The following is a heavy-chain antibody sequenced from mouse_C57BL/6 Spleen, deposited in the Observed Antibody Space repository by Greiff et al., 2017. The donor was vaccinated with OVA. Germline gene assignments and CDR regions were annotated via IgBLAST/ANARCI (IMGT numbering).Heavy chain of an antibody. Sequence: EVKLMESGGGLVKPGGSLKLSCAASGFTFSSYAMSWVRQTPEKRLEWVATISDGGSYTYYPDNVKGRFTISSDNAKNNLYLQMSHLKSEDTAMYYCARDRGYSYGSSSPLDVWGTGTTLTVSS. J-gene: IGHJ1*03. CDR3: ARDRGYSYGSSSPLDV. D-gene: IGHD1-1*01. CDR1: GFTFSSYA. CDR2: ISDGGSYT. V-gene: IGHV5-4*01.